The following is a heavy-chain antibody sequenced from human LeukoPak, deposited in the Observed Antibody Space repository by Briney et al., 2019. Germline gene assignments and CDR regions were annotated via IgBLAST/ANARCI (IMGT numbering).Heavy chain of an antibody. J-gene: IGHJ4*02. CDR3: ARGGEYSSSWVRYYFDY. D-gene: IGHD6-6*01. CDR1: GFTVSSNY. V-gene: IGHV3-53*04. Sequence: GGSLRLSCAASGFTVSSNYMSWVRQAPGKGLEWVSVIYSGGSTYYADSVKGRFTISRHNSKNTLYLQMNSLRAEDTAVYCCARGGEYSSSWVRYYFDYWGQGTLVTVSS. CDR2: IYSGGST.